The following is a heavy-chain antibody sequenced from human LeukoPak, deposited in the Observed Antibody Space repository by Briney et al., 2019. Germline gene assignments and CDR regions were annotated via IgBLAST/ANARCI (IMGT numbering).Heavy chain of an antibody. Sequence: ASVRVSCKASGGTFSSYAISWVRQAPGQGLEWMGGIIPIFGTANYAQKFQGRVTITADESTSTAYMELSSLRSEDTAVYYCASLDGPYGSGGSWGQGTLVTVSS. CDR3: ASLDGPYGSGGS. V-gene: IGHV1-69*13. D-gene: IGHD3-10*01. CDR2: IIPIFGTA. J-gene: IGHJ5*02. CDR1: GGTFSSYA.